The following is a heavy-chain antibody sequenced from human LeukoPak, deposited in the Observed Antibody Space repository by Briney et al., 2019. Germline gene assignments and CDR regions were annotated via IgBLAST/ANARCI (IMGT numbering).Heavy chain of an antibody. D-gene: IGHD5-24*01. J-gene: IGHJ3*02. CDR1: GGTFSSYA. CDR3: AGGVKMANRAFDI. Sequence: SVKVSCKASGGTFSSYAISWVRQAPGQGLEWMGGIIPIFGTANYAQKFQGRVTITADESRSTAYMELSSLRSEDTAVYYCAGGVKMANRAFDIWGQGTMVTVSS. V-gene: IGHV1-69*13. CDR2: IIPIFGTA.